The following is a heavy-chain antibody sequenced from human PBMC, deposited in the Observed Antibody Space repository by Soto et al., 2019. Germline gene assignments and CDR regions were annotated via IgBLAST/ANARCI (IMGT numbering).Heavy chain of an antibody. V-gene: IGHV3-48*03. CDR1: GFTFSSYE. D-gene: IGHD3-10*01. J-gene: IGHJ6*02. CDR3: ARVEGLWFGELLKRVYYYGMDV. CDR2: ISSSGSTI. Sequence: GGSLRLSCAASGFTFSSYEINWVRQAQGKGLEWVSYISSSGSTIYYADSVKGRFTISRDNAKNSLYLQMNSLRAEDTAVYYCARVEGLWFGELLKRVYYYGMDVWGQGTTVTVSS.